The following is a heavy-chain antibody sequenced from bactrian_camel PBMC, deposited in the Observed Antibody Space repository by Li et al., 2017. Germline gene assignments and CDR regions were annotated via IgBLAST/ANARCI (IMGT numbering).Heavy chain of an antibody. D-gene: IGHD1*01. CDR3: VIVFLADFGY. CDR1: GFTFSTHD. V-gene: IGHV3S40*01. Sequence: VQLVESGGGLVQPGGSLRLSCEVSGFTFSTHDMAWVRQAPGKGLERVSAINRGGDSSYYADSVKGRFTISRDNAKNMLYLQMNSLKTDDTAVYYCVIVFLADFGYGDQGTQVTVS. CDR2: INRGGDSS. J-gene: IGHJ6*01.